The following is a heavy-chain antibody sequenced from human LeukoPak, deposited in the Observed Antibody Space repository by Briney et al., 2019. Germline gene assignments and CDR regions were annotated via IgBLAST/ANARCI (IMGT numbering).Heavy chain of an antibody. CDR2: IKPDGSET. D-gene: IGHD2-2*01. V-gene: IGHV3-7*01. Sequence: GGSLRLSCAASGFTFSRYWMNWVRQAPGRGLEWVANIKPDGSETYYVDSVKGRFTISRDNAKDSLYLQMNTLRVEDTAVYYRLASADLGWGQGTLVTVSS. CDR1: GFTFSRYW. J-gene: IGHJ4*02. CDR3: LASADLG.